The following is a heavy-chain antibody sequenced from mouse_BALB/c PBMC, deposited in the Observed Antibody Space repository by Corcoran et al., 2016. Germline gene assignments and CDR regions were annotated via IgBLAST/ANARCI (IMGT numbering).Heavy chain of an antibody. D-gene: IGHD4-1*01. J-gene: IGHJ4*01. Sequence: EVKLLESGGGLVQPGGSLKLPCAASGFDFSRYWMSWVRPAPGKGIEWIGEINPDSSMKNYTPTLKDKFIISRDNAKNTLYLQISEGRSEDTAIYYCARPAWDVDYAMDYWGQGTSVTVSS. CDR3: ARPAWDVDYAMDY. CDR2: INPDSSMK. V-gene: IGHV4-1*02. CDR1: GFDFSRYW.